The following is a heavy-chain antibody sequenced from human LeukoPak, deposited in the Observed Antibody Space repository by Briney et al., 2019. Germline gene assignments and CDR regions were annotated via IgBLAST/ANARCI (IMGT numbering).Heavy chain of an antibody. V-gene: IGHV1-46*04. CDR1: GDTFTSQY. CDR3: ARNNVGRRGWTGLGF. CDR2: IKPHDGST. Sequence: GASVKVSCRTFGDTFTSQYIQWVRQAPGQGLEWMGLIKPHDGSTFYAQSLQGRVTLTRDTSTSTVYMDLSSLRSEDTAIYFCARNNVGRRGWTGLGFWGQGTLVTVSS. J-gene: IGHJ4*02. D-gene: IGHD3/OR15-3a*01.